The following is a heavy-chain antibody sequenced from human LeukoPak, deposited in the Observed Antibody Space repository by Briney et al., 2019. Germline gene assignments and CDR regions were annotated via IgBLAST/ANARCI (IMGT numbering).Heavy chain of an antibody. V-gene: IGHV3-23*01. Sequence: GGYLRLSCAASGFTFSTYAMSWVRQAPGKGLEWVSAITGSGGNTYYSDSVKGRFTISRDNSERTLDLQMSGLRAEDTAVYYCAKGLLWSPGAIDIWGQGTMVTVSS. D-gene: IGHD3-3*01. J-gene: IGHJ3*02. CDR1: GFTFSTYA. CDR2: ITGSGGNT. CDR3: AKGLLWSPGAIDI.